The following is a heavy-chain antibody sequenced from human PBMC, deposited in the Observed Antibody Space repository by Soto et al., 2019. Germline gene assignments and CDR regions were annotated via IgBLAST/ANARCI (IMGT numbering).Heavy chain of an antibody. D-gene: IGHD1-26*01. V-gene: IGHV4-39*01. Sequence: SETLSLTCTVSGGSISSSSYYRGWIRQPPGKGLEWIGNIYYSGSTYYNPSLESRVTISVDTSKNQFSLKLSSVTAADTAVYYCARRYGSAIDYWXQGTLVTVSS. CDR2: IYYSGST. CDR1: GGSISSSSYY. CDR3: ARRYGSAIDY. J-gene: IGHJ4*02.